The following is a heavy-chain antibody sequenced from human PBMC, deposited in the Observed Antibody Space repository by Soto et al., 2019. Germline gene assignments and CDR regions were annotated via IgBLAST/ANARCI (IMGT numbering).Heavy chain of an antibody. D-gene: IGHD1-1*01. Sequence: PGESLRISGEGSGNGFTRYSIGWVRQMPGKGLEWMGIIYPGDSDTRYSPSFQGQVTISADKSISTAYLQWSSLKASDTDMYYCERHGSMDVWGRGTPVTVSS. V-gene: IGHV5-51*01. J-gene: IGHJ6*02. CDR3: ERHGSMDV. CDR2: IYPGDSDT. CDR1: GNGFTRYS.